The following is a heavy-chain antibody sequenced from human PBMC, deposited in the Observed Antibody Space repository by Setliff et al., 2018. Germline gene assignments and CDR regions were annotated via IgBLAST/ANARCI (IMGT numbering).Heavy chain of an antibody. D-gene: IGHD6-19*01. CDR1: GGSFSGYY. J-gene: IGHJ4*02. Sequence: SETLSLTCAVYGGSFSGYYWSWIRQPPGKGPEWIGEIDQSGITNYNPSLKGRVTISGDTSKNQFSLKLTAVTAADTAIYYCARHRAVAGAYYFDFWGQGTLVTVSS. V-gene: IGHV4-34*01. CDR3: ARHRAVAGAYYFDF. CDR2: IDQSGIT.